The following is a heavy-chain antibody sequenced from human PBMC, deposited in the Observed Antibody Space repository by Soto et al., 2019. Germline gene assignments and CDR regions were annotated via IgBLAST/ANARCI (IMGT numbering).Heavy chain of an antibody. J-gene: IGHJ4*02. CDR3: ASSYGSGYRAFDY. CDR1: GDTFTFYS. Sequence: QVQLVQSGAEVKRPGSSVKVSCKASGDTFTFYSINWVRQAPGLGLEWMGRINPILSISNYAQRFQGRVTMTADKSTSKAYMELSSLRSEDTAIYYCASSYGSGYRAFDYWGQGALVTVSS. CDR2: INPILSIS. D-gene: IGHD3-10*01. V-gene: IGHV1-69*02.